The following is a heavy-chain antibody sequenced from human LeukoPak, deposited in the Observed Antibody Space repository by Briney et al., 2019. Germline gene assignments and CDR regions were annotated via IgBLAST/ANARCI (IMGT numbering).Heavy chain of an antibody. J-gene: IGHJ4*02. Sequence: SETLSLTCTVSGGSMSPYYWTWIRQPPGEGLEWIGYIYYLGSTNYKPSLKSQVTISVDTSKNQFSLKLSSVTAADTAVYYCARGAGDFWSGYYNYFDYWGQGTLVTVSS. CDR3: ARGAGDFWSGYYNYFDY. V-gene: IGHV4-59*01. D-gene: IGHD3-3*01. CDR2: IYYLGST. CDR1: GGSMSPYY.